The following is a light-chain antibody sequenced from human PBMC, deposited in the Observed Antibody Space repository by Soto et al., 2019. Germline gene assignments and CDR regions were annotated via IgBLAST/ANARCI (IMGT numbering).Light chain of an antibody. V-gene: IGLV2-23*02. Sequence: QSALTQPDSVSGSPGQSITISCTGTSSDVGSNNLVSWYQQHPGKAPKLMIYEVSRRPSGVSNRFSGSKSGNTASLTISGLQAEDEADYYCSSFARSSTPFGSGTKVTVL. CDR1: SSDVGSNNL. J-gene: IGLJ1*01. CDR2: EVS. CDR3: SSFARSSTP.